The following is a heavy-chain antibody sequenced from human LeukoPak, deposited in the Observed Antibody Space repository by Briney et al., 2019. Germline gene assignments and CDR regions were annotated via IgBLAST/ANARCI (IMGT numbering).Heavy chain of an antibody. CDR2: INKDGSAT. J-gene: IGHJ6*02. CDR1: GFTFDAYA. Sequence: PGGSLRLSCEASGFTFDAYAMHWVRQAPGKGLEWVSLINKDGSATYYADSVKGRFTISRDNSKHSLYLQMNSLRSEDTALYYCATWAFYHSLDVWGQGTTVTVSS. V-gene: IGHV3-43*02. D-gene: IGHD1-26*01. CDR3: ATWAFYHSLDV.